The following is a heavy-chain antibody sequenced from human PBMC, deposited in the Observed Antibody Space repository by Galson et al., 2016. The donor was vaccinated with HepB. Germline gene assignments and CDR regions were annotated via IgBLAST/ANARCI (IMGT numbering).Heavy chain of an antibody. CDR2: INPHSGGT. CDR3: ATSYEQLLDY. V-gene: IGHV1-2*02. Sequence: SVKVSCKASGYTFTGYYMQWVRQAPGQGLEWMGWINPHSGGTNYAQKFQGRVTMTRDTSISIAYMELSRLRSDDTAVYYCATSYEQLLDYWGQGTLVTVSS. J-gene: IGHJ4*02. D-gene: IGHD6-13*01. CDR1: GYTFTGYY.